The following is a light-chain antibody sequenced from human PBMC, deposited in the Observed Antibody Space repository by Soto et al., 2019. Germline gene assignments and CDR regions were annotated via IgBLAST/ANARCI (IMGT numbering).Light chain of an antibody. CDR2: GAS. Sequence: EVVMTQSPATLSVSPGERATLSCRASQSVSSNLAWYQQKPGQAPRLLIYGASTRATGISARFSGSGSGTEFPLTISSLQSEDFAVYYCQQYNNWPATFGQGTKVEIK. CDR3: QQYNNWPAT. CDR1: QSVSSN. J-gene: IGKJ1*01. V-gene: IGKV3-15*01.